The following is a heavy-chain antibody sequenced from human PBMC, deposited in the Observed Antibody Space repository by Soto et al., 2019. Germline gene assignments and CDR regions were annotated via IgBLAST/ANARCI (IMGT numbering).Heavy chain of an antibody. CDR1: GYSFTSYW. J-gene: IGHJ4*02. CDR3: ARVTYYYDSSGYADDY. CDR2: IYPGDSDT. V-gene: IGHV5-51*01. Sequence: PGESLKISCKGSGYSFTSYWIGWVRQMPGKGLEWMGIIYPGDSDTRYSPSFQGQVTISADKSISTAYLQWSSLKASDTAMYYCARVTYYYDSSGYADDYRGQRTLVTVSS. D-gene: IGHD3-22*01.